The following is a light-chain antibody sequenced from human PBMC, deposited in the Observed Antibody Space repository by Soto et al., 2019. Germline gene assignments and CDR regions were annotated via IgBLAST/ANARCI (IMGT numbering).Light chain of an antibody. CDR2: WAS. V-gene: IGKV4-1*01. CDR3: QQYYTTPRT. Sequence: DIVMTQSPDSLAVSLGERATINFKSSQSVLYSSNNKNYLAWYQQKPGQPPNLLIYWASTRESGVPDRFSGSGSGTDFTLTISSLQAEDVAVYSCQQYYTTPRTFGQGTKLEIK. J-gene: IGKJ2*01. CDR1: QSVLYSSNNKNY.